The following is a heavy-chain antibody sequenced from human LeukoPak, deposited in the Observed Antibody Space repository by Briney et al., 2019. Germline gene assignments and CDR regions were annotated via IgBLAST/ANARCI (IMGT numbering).Heavy chain of an antibody. J-gene: IGHJ4*02. D-gene: IGHD6-13*01. CDR2: ISSRCSYI. CDR1: GFTFSSYS. V-gene: IGHV3-21*01. CDR3: ARDRRIAAAVTDY. Sequence: SLRLSCAASGFTFSSYSMNWVRQAPGKGLEWVSSISSRCSYIYYADSVRGRFTISRDNAKNSLYLQMNSLRAEDTAVYYCARDRRIAAAVTDYWGQGTLVTLSS.